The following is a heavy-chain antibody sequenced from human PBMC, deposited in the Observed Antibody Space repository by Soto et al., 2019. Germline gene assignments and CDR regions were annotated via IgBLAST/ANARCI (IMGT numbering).Heavy chain of an antibody. CDR2: IKTRSEGEAT. J-gene: IGHJ6*02. CDR1: DFSISNAW. V-gene: IGHV3-15*07. CDR3: TTGSVEGV. Sequence: EVQLVESGGGLVKPGGSLRLSCAASDFSISNAWMNWVRQAPGKGLEWVGRIKTRSEGEATDYAAPLKDRFTISRDDSKITLFLQMNSLKTEDTAVYYCTTGSVEGVWGQGATVIVSS. D-gene: IGHD2-15*01.